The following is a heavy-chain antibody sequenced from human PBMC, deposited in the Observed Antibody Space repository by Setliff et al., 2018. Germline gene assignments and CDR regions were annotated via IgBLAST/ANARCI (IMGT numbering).Heavy chain of an antibody. CDR1: GFTFSSYG. CDR2: ISYDGSNK. Sequence: GGSLRLSCAASGFTFSSYGMHWVRQAPGKGLEWVAVISYDGSNKYYADSVLGRFTISRDNIKNTAFLQMNSLRADDTAMYYCVASPSNKNGHFEYWGQGTLVTVSS. J-gene: IGHJ4*02. CDR3: VASPSNKNGHFEY. V-gene: IGHV3-30*03.